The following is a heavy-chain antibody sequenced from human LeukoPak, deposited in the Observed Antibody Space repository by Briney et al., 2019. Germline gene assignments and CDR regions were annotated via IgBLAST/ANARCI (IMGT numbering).Heavy chain of an antibody. V-gene: IGHV4-59*01. CDR2: IYSSGST. CDR1: GGSISSYY. D-gene: IGHD5-18*01. Sequence: SETLSLTCAVSGGSISSYYWSWIRQPPGKGLEWIGYIYSSGSTNYNPSLKSRVTISVDTSKNQFSLKLSSVTAADTAVYYCARVAYSYGPEDYWGQGTLVTVSS. J-gene: IGHJ4*02. CDR3: ARVAYSYGPEDY.